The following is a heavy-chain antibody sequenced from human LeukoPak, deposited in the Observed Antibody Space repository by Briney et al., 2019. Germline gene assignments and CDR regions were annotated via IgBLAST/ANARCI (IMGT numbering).Heavy chain of an antibody. J-gene: IGHJ4*02. CDR3: ARGVGFPALDY. Sequence: SETLSLTCIVSGGYISSYYCSWIRTPPRKGLDWIGYISYRGSTSCNPSLKSRVTISVDTSHNQFSLKLSSVTAADTAVYYCARGVGFPALDYWGQGTLVAVSS. D-gene: IGHD3-10*01. V-gene: IGHV4-59*01. CDR1: GGYISSYY. CDR2: ISYRGST.